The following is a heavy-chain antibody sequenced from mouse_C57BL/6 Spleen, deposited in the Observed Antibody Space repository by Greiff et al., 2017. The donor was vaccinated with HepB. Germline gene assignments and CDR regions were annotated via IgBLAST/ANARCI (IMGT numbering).Heavy chain of an antibody. Sequence: DVHLVESGGDLVKPGGSLKLSCAASGFTFSSYGMSWVRQTPDKRLEWVATISSGGSYTYYPDSVKGRFTISRDNAKNTLYLQMSSLKSEDTAMYYCARKGVYGNHFDYWGQGTTLTVSS. J-gene: IGHJ2*01. CDR3: ARKGVYGNHFDY. V-gene: IGHV5-6*01. CDR2: ISSGGSYT. CDR1: GFTFSSYG. D-gene: IGHD2-1*01.